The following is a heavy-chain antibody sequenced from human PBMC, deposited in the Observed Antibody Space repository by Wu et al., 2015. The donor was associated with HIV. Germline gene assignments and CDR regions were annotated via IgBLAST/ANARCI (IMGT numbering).Heavy chain of an antibody. CDR2: IIPMFGTA. D-gene: IGHD3/OR15-3a*01. J-gene: IGHJ3*02. CDR3: ATHPGWTGVLDAFDM. V-gene: IGHV1-69*05. CDR1: GGTFSSYA. Sequence: QVQLVQSGAEVKKPGSSVKVSCKASGGTFSSYAINWVRQAPGQGLEWMGRIIPMFGTANYAQKFQGRVTISTDEDTSTAYMELSNLRNEDSAVYYCATHPGWTGVLDAFDMWGQGTLVTVSS.